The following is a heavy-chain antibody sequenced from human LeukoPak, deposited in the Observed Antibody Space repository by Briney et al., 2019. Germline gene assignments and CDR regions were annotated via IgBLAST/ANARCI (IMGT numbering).Heavy chain of an antibody. CDR2: ISWNSGSI. J-gene: IGHJ4*02. CDR3: AKDVYQDYYYGSGSFDY. Sequence: GRSLRLSCAASGFTFDDYAMHWVRQAPGKGLEWVSGISWNSGSIGYADSVKGRFTIPRDNAKNSLYLQMNSLRTEDMALYYCAKDVYQDYYYGSGSFDYWGQGTLVTVSS. CDR1: GFTFDDYA. D-gene: IGHD3-10*01. V-gene: IGHV3-9*03.